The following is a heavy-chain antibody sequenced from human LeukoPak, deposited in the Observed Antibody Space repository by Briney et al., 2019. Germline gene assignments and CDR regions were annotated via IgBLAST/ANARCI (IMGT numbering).Heavy chain of an antibody. Sequence: GASVKVSCRASGGTFSSYAISWVRQAPGQGLEWMGGIIPIFGTANYAQKFQGRVTITADESTSTAYMELSSLRSEDTAVYYCARPAIEQQLVPFDYWGQGTLVTVSS. D-gene: IGHD6-13*01. V-gene: IGHV1-69*13. J-gene: IGHJ4*02. CDR1: GGTFSSYA. CDR2: IIPIFGTA. CDR3: ARPAIEQQLVPFDY.